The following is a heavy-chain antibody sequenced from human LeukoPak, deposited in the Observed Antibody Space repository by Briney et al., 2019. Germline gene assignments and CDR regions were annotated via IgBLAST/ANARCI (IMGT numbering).Heavy chain of an antibody. D-gene: IGHD6-19*01. CDR2: IKQDGSEK. CDR3: ARDTSAWGYGMDV. J-gene: IGHJ6*02. Sequence: GGSLRLSCAASGFTFSSHWMSWVRQAPGKGLEWVAIIKQDGSEKDYVDSVTGRFTISRDNAKNSLYLQMNSLRDEDTAVYYCARDTSAWGYGMDVWGQGTTVTVSS. CDR1: GFTFSSHW. V-gene: IGHV3-7*01.